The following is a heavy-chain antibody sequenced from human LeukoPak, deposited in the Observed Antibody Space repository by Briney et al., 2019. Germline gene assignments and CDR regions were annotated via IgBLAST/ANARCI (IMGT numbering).Heavy chain of an antibody. J-gene: IGHJ4*02. V-gene: IGHV4-59*01. D-gene: IGHD3-22*01. Sequence: SETLSLTCTVSGGSISSYYWNWIRQPPGKGLEWIGYIYYSGSTNYNPSLRSRVTISVDTSKNQFSLKLSSVTAADTAVYYCARGADSSGYYSIFYFDYWGQGTLVTVSS. CDR3: ARGADSSGYYSIFYFDY. CDR2: IYYSGST. CDR1: GGSISSYY.